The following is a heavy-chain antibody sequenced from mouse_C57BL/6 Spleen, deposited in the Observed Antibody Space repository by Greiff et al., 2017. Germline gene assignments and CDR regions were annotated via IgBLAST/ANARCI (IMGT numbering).Heavy chain of an antibody. Sequence: VKLQQSGAELARPGASVKLSCKASGYTFTSYGISWVKQRTGQGLEWIGEIYPRSGNTYYNEKFKGKATLTADKSSSTAYMELRSLTSEDSAVYFCARRWDKGAWFAYWGQGTLVTVSA. CDR2: IYPRSGNT. CDR1: GYTFTSYG. CDR3: ARRWDKGAWFAY. J-gene: IGHJ3*01. D-gene: IGHD3-3*01. V-gene: IGHV1-81*01.